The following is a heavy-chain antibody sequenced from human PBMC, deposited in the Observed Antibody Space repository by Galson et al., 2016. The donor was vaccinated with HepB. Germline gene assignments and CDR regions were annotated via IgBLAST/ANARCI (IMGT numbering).Heavy chain of an antibody. V-gene: IGHV1-8*01. CDR3: ARGQSRPAQPWGSFDI. J-gene: IGHJ3*02. D-gene: IGHD1-1*01. CDR2: INPNSGNT. CDR1: GFPFTTSD. Sequence: SVKVSCKASGFPFTTSDINWVRQAPGQGLEWMGWINPNSGNTGCAQKFQGSVTMTWNTSIRTAYMELNSLTSEGTAVYFCARGQSRPAQPWGSFDIWGQGKIVTVSS.